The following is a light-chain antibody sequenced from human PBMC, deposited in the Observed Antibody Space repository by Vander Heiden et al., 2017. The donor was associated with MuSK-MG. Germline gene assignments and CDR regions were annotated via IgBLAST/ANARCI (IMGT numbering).Light chain of an antibody. V-gene: IGKV1-27*01. CDR2: AAS. J-gene: IGKJ3*01. Sequence: DIQMTQSPSSLSASVGDRVTITCRASQDISSSLAWYQQVPGKVPKVLIYAASTLQSGVPSRFSGSGSGTDFTLTISSLQPEDVATYYCQKYDRVPFTFGHGTKVNIK. CDR1: QDISSS. CDR3: QKYDRVPFT.